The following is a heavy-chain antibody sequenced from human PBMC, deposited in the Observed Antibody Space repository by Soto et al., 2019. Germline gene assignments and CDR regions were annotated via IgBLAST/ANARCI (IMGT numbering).Heavy chain of an antibody. CDR3: ARDTGDGTFDF. V-gene: IGHV1-3*01. J-gene: IGHJ4*02. CDR1: GYTFSSYA. D-gene: IGHD7-27*01. Sequence: QVHLVQSGAEVRKPGASVKVSCKASGYTFSSYAMHWVRQAPGQRLEWMGWINAGYGNTKSSQKFQDRVTISRDTSASTAYMELTGLRSDDTAVYYCARDTGDGTFDFWGQGTLVTVSS. CDR2: INAGYGNT.